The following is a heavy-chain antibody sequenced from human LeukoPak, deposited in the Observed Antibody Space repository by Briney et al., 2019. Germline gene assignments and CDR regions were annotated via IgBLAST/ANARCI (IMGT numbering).Heavy chain of an antibody. D-gene: IGHD3-10*01. Sequence: SETLSLTCTVSGGSISIYYWSWIRQPPGKGLEWIGYIYYSGSTNYNPSLKSRVTISVDTSKNQFSLKLSSVTAADTAVYYCARDASSYAFDIWGQGTMVTVSS. CDR2: IYYSGST. CDR1: GGSISIYY. J-gene: IGHJ3*02. V-gene: IGHV4-59*01. CDR3: ARDASSYAFDI.